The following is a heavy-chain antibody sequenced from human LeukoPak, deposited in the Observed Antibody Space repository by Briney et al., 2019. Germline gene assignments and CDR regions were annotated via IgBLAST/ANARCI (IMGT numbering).Heavy chain of an antibody. D-gene: IGHD1-26*01. CDR2: INSDGSST. J-gene: IGHJ3*02. V-gene: IGHV3-74*01. CDR1: GFTFSSYW. Sequence: PGGSLRLSCAASGFTFSSYWMHWVRQAPGKGLVWVSRINSDGSSTSYADSVKGRFTISRDNAKNTLYLQMNSLRAEDTAVYYSARDIGAGNDGFYTWGQGTMVTVSS. CDR3: ARDIGAGNDGFYT.